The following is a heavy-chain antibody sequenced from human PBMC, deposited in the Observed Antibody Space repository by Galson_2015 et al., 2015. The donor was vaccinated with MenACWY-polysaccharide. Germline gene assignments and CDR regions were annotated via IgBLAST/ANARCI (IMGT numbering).Heavy chain of an antibody. J-gene: IGHJ5*02. V-gene: IGHV1-8*01. CDR3: ARGGKYYYDSSGYLNWFDP. CDR1: GYTFSSYD. D-gene: IGHD3-22*01. Sequence: SGYTFSSYDINWVRQTTGQGLEWMGWMNPNSGNTGYAQKFQGRVTMTRNTSISIAYMELSSLRSEDTAVYYCARGGKYYYDSSGYLNWFDPWGQGTLVTVSS. CDR2: MNPNSGNT.